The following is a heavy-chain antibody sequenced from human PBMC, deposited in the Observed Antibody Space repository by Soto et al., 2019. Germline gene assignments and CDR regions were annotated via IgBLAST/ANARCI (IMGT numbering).Heavy chain of an antibody. J-gene: IGHJ5*02. Sequence: QVQLVQSGAEVKKPGSSVKVSCKASGGTFSSYAISWVRQAPGQGLEWMGGIIPIFGTANYAQKFQGRVTITADESTSTAYMELSSLRSEDTAVCYCAREPRLFYGDYGWFDPWGQGTLVTVSS. CDR3: AREPRLFYGDYGWFDP. CDR2: IIPIFGTA. D-gene: IGHD4-17*01. CDR1: GGTFSSYA. V-gene: IGHV1-69*01.